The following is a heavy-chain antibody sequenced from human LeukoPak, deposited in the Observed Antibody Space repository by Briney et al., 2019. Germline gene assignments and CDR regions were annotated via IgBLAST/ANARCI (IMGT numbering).Heavy chain of an antibody. J-gene: IGHJ3*02. CDR3: ATHLDSGSYFDAFDI. CDR2: INPSGGST. V-gene: IGHV1-46*01. Sequence: ASVKVSCKASGYTFTSYYMHWVRQAPGQGLEWMGIINPSGGSTSYAQKFQGRVTMTRDTSTSTVYMELSSLRSEDTAVYYCATHLDSGSYFDAFDIWGQGTMVTVSS. CDR1: GYTFTSYY. D-gene: IGHD1-26*01.